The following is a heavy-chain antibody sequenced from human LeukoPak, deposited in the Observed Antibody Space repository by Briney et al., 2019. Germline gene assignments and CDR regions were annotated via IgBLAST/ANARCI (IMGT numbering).Heavy chain of an antibody. D-gene: IGHD2-2*01. J-gene: IGHJ6*02. Sequence: ASVKVSCKASGYTFTSYGISWVRQAPGQGLEWMGWISAYNGNTNYAQKFQGRVTITADKSTSTAYMELSSLRSEDTAVYYCARPSIVVPAAHYYYYGMDVWGQGTTVTVSS. V-gene: IGHV1-18*01. CDR2: ISAYNGNT. CDR1: GYTFTSYG. CDR3: ARPSIVVPAAHYYYYGMDV.